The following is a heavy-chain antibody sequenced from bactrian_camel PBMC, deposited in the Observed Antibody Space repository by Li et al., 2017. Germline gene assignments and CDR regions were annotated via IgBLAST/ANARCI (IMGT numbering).Heavy chain of an antibody. V-gene: IGHV3S53*01. D-gene: IGHD5*01. CDR1: GISYIPGC. J-gene: IGHJ4*01. Sequence: HVQLVESGGASVQAGGSLKLSCVASGISYIPGCIGWFRQPVGKEREGVATIDSDGKTNFARAVKGRFTISLDAAANTLYLQMDSLRPEDTAMYYCAASLGKTYCHAAFFLTRARPNFGQMGQGTQVTVS. CDR2: IDSDGKT.